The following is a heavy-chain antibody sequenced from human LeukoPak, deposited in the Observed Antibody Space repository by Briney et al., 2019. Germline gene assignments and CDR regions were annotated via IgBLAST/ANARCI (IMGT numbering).Heavy chain of an antibody. CDR2: IYYSGST. Sequence: PSETLSLTCTVSGGSISSGGYYWSWIRQPPGKGLEWIGYIYYSGSTYYNPSLKSRVTISVDTSKNQFSLKLSSVTAADTAVYYCARVDSYGPMYYFDYWGQGTLVTVSS. J-gene: IGHJ4*02. CDR1: GGSISSGGYY. D-gene: IGHD5-18*01. V-gene: IGHV4-30-4*01. CDR3: ARVDSYGPMYYFDY.